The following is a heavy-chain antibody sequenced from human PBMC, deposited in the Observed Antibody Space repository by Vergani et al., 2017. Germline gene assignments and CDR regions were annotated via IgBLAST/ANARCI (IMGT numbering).Heavy chain of an antibody. Sequence: QVQMVQSGAEVKKPGSSVKVSCKASGGTLSSYAVSWVRQAPGQGLEWMGGIITIFGTAHYAQKFQGRVTLTADESTSAAYMELSSLRSEDTAVYYCAREGVEYSSSSYFDYWGRGTLVIVSS. J-gene: IGHJ4*02. CDR3: AREGVEYSSSSYFDY. CDR2: IITIFGTA. V-gene: IGHV1-69*01. CDR1: GGTLSSYA. D-gene: IGHD6-6*01.